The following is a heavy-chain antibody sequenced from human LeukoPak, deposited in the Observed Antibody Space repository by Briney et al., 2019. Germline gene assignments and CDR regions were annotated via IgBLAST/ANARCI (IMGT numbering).Heavy chain of an antibody. J-gene: IGHJ4*02. Sequence: GGVLRLSCAAAGFRVRDNHMYWVRQAPGKGLEWVSVIYNGDGTGYADSVKGRFTISRDNSQNTVSLQMDSLRVGDTAVYFCVRNLRYCSDGSCSPWGQGTLVTVSS. CDR1: GFRVRDNH. CDR2: IYNGDGT. V-gene: IGHV3-66*01. CDR3: VRNLRYCSDGSCSP. D-gene: IGHD2-15*01.